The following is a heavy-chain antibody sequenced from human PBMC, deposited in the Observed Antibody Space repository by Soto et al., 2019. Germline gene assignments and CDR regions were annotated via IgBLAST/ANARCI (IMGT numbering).Heavy chain of an antibody. CDR1: GFTFSHFE. CDR2: ITSSGGTT. J-gene: IGHJ4*02. Sequence: PGGSLRLSCAASGFTFSHFEMSWFRQAQGKGLEWISYITSSGGTTYYADSVKGRFTISRDNTKNSLYLQMNSLRAEDTAVYYCAKGHVFVAPQNGRSFDSWGQGSLVTV. CDR3: AKGHVFVAPQNGRSFDS. D-gene: IGHD2-21*01. V-gene: IGHV3-48*03.